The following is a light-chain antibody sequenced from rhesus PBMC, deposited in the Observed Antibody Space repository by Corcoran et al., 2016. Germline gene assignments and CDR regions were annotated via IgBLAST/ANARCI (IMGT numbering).Light chain of an antibody. V-gene: IGKV1-74*01. Sequence: DIQMTQSPSSLSASLGDRITITCRASENVNNYLNWYQQKPWKTPKLLIYKASTLQSGVPSRFSGSGSGTDDTFTINGLQSEDVATYYCQHNYGTPLTFGGGTKVEIK. CDR3: QHNYGTPLT. CDR2: KAS. J-gene: IGKJ4*01. CDR1: ENVNNY.